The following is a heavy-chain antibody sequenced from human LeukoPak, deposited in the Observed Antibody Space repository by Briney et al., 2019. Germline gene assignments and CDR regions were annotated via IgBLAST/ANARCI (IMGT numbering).Heavy chain of an antibody. CDR1: GFTFSSYS. Sequence: GGSLRLSCAASGFTFSSYSMNWVRQAPGKGLEWVSSISRSSNYIYYADSVKGRFTISRDNAKNSLYLQINSLRAEDTSVYYCARGENNYGYYYFVYWGQGTLVTVSS. V-gene: IGHV3-21*01. J-gene: IGHJ4*02. D-gene: IGHD5-24*01. CDR3: ARGENNYGYYYFVY. CDR2: ISRSSNYI.